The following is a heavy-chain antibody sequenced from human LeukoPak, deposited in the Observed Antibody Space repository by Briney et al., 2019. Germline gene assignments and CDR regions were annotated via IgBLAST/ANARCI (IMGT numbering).Heavy chain of an antibody. CDR2: INHSGST. CDR1: GGSFSGYY. CDR3: ARYGKRFRKSEALDY. J-gene: IGHJ4*02. Sequence: SETLSLTCAVYGGSFSGYYWSWIRQPPGKGLEWIGEINHSGSTNYNPSLKSRVTISVDTSKNQFSLKLSSVTAADTAVYYCARYGKRFRKSEALDYWGQGTLVTVSS. D-gene: IGHD1-14*01. V-gene: IGHV4-34*01.